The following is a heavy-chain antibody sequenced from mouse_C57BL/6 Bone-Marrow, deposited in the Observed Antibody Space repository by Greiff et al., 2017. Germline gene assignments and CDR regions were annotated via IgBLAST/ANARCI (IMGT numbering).Heavy chain of an antibody. CDR1: GYTFTSYG. D-gene: IGHD2-1*01. CDR2: IYPRSGNS. J-gene: IGHJ2*01. Sequence: QVQLQQSGAELARPGASVKLSCKASGYTFTSYGISWVKQRTGQGLEWIGEIYPRSGNSYSNEKFKGQATLTADTSSSTAYMELRSLTCEDAAVYYCERMVKDDLDEWGQGTTLTVSA. V-gene: IGHV1-81*01. CDR3: ERMVKDDLDE.